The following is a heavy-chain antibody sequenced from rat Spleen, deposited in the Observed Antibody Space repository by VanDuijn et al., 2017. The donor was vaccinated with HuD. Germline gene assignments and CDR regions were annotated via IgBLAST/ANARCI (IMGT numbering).Heavy chain of an antibody. V-gene: IGHV5-29*01. CDR1: GFTFTDFY. CDR2: LSYDGIST. J-gene: IGHJ2*01. D-gene: IGHD1-11*01. Sequence: EVQLVESDGGLVRPGRSLKLSCATSGFTFTDFYMAWVRQAPTKGLEWVATLSYDGISTYYRDSVRGRFTISSDNARITLSLQMDSLRSEDTATYYCARRYDFDYWGQGVMVTVSS. CDR3: ARRYDFDY.